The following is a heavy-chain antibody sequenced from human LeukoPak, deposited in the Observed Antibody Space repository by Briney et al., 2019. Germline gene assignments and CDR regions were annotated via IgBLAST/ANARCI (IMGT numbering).Heavy chain of an antibody. CDR3: ASIMAVAGTDY. Sequence: GGSLRLSCAASGFTFDDYAMHWVRQAPGKGLEWVSGISWNSGSIGYADSVKGRFTISRDNAKNSLYLQMNSLRAEDTAVYYCASIMAVAGTDYWGQGTLVTVSS. V-gene: IGHV3-9*01. CDR1: GFTFDDYA. D-gene: IGHD6-19*01. J-gene: IGHJ4*02. CDR2: ISWNSGSI.